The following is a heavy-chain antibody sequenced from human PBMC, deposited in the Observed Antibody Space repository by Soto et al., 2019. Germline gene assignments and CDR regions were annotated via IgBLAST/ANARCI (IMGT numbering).Heavy chain of an antibody. V-gene: IGHV4-59*01. CDR3: ARASSSTDSGFDF. CDR2: IYYSGSA. Sequence: SETLSLTCIVSGGSISSYYWSWIRQPPGKRLEWIGFIYYSGSANYNPSLKSRVTISVDTSRNLFSLKLTSVTAADTAVYFCARASSSTDSGFDFWGQGTLVT. CDR1: GGSISSYY. J-gene: IGHJ4*02. D-gene: IGHD6-25*01.